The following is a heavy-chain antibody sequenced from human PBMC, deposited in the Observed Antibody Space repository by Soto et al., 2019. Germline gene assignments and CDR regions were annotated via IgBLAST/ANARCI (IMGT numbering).Heavy chain of an antibody. Sequence: QVQLVESGGGEVQPGRSLTISCAASGFTFSTYGMHWVRQTPGKGLEWVAVISYDGTNKFYSDSVKGLFTISRDNFKNPLPLQMNCLMAHDTALYSCAPEVESYGEYEFNCYGMDGWGLGIRV. CDR1: GFTFSTYG. D-gene: IGHD3-10*01. V-gene: IGHV3-30*03. J-gene: IGHJ6*02. CDR2: ISYDGTNK. CDR3: APEVESYGEYEFNCYGMDG.